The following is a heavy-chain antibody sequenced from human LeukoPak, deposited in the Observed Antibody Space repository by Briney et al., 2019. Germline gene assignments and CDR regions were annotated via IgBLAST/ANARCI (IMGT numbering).Heavy chain of an antibody. D-gene: IGHD3-10*01. CDR2: IWYDGSNK. Sequence: PGRSLRLSCAASGFTFSSYGMHWVRQAPGKGLEWAAVIWYDGSNKYYADSVKGRFTISRDNSKNTLYLQMNSPRAEDTAVYYCARDLRTMVRGVITGGFDYWGQGTLVTVSS. CDR3: ARDLRTMVRGVITGGFDY. CDR1: GFTFSSYG. J-gene: IGHJ4*02. V-gene: IGHV3-33*01.